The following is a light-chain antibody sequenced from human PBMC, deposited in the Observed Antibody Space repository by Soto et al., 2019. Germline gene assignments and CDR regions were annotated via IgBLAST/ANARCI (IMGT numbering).Light chain of an antibody. CDR2: EVS. CDR1: SNDVGGYNY. V-gene: IGLV2-14*01. Sequence: QSALTQPASVSGSPGQSITISCTGTSNDVGGYNYVSWYQQQPGKAPKLMINEVSNRPSGVSNRFSGSKSDNTASLTISGLQAEDEADYYCSSYTGTSTPPYVLGTGTKVTVL. CDR3: SSYTGTSTPPYV. J-gene: IGLJ1*01.